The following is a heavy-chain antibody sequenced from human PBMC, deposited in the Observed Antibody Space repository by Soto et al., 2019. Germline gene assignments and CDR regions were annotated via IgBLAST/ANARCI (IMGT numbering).Heavy chain of an antibody. V-gene: IGHV1-24*01. J-gene: IGHJ5*02. CDR3: ATPYDFWSGFSP. Sequence: GASVKVSCKVSGYTLTKLSVHWVRQAPGKGLEWMGGFDPEDGETVYAQKFQGRVTMTEDTSTDTAYMELSSLRSEDTAVYYCATPYDFWSGFSPWGQGTLVTVS. CDR1: GYTLTKLS. CDR2: FDPEDGET. D-gene: IGHD3-3*01.